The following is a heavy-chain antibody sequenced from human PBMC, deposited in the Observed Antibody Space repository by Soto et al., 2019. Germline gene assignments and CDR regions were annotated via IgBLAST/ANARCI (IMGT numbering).Heavy chain of an antibody. CDR3: ARGGHIAVVTASFEY. CDR2: IHPSGGGS. D-gene: IGHD2-21*02. V-gene: IGHV1-46*02. CDR1: GYTLNTYY. Sequence: ASVKVSCKPSGYTLNTYYLHWVRQAPGQGLEWMGIIHPSGGGSTYAQKFLGRVTMTRDTSTSTVSMELSSLGSADTAVYYCARGGHIAVVTASFEYWGQGTLVTVSS. J-gene: IGHJ4*02.